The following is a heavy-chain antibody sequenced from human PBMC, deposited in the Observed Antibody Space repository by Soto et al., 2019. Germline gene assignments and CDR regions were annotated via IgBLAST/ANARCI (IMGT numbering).Heavy chain of an antibody. CDR1: GFTFSSYF. D-gene: IGHD3-3*01. Sequence: PGGSLRLSCAASGFTFSSYFMHWVRQAPGKGLEWVAVISYDGSNKYYADSVKGRFTISRDNSKNTLYLQMNSLRAEDTAVYYCAKTAHFYDFWSGYPPYYYYGMDVWGQGTTVTVSS. J-gene: IGHJ6*02. V-gene: IGHV3-30*18. CDR3: AKTAHFYDFWSGYPPYYYYGMDV. CDR2: ISYDGSNK.